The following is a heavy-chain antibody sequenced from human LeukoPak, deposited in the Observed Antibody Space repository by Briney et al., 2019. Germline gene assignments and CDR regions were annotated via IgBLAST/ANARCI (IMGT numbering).Heavy chain of an antibody. CDR2: INHSGST. CDR3: ARGKRGYSYANDY. Sequence: SETLSLTCTVYGGSFSGYYWSWIRQPPGKGLEWIGEINHSGSTNYNPSLKSRVTISVDTSKNQFSLKLSSVTAADTAVYYCARGKRGYSYANDYWGQGTLVTVSS. J-gene: IGHJ4*02. CDR1: GGSFSGYY. D-gene: IGHD5-18*01. V-gene: IGHV4-34*01.